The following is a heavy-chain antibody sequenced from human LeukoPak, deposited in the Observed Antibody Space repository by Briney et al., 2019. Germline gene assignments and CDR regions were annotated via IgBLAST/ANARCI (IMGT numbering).Heavy chain of an antibody. CDR2: TSAYNGNT. CDR3: AREFRYYYDSSGYYDY. CDR1: GYTFTGYY. D-gene: IGHD3-22*01. Sequence: ASVTVSCKASGYTFTGYYMHWVRQAPGQGLEWMGWTSAYNGNTNYAQKLQGRVTMTTDTSTSTAYMELRSLRSDDTAVYYCAREFRYYYDSSGYYDYWGQGTLVTVSS. V-gene: IGHV1-18*04. J-gene: IGHJ4*02.